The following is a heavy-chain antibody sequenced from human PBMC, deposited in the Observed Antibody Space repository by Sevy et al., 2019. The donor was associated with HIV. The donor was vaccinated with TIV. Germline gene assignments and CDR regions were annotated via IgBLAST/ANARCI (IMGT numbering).Heavy chain of an antibody. Sequence: ASVKVSCKASGYTFTNYYLHWVRQAPGQGLEWMGIMHPSGGRTSYAQKFQGRVTMTSDTSTTTVYMDLSSLRSEDTAVYYCARGNYYDNSGFPLYYFDYWGRGTPVTVSS. CDR1: GYTFTNYY. V-gene: IGHV1-46*01. CDR3: ARGNYYDNSGFPLYYFDY. D-gene: IGHD3-22*01. CDR2: MHPSGGRT. J-gene: IGHJ4*02.